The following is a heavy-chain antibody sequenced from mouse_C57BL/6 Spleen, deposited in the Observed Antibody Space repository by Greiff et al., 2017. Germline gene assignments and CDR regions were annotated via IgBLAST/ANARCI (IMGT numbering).Heavy chain of an antibody. Sequence: QVQLQQSGAELMKPGASVKLSCTATGFTFTGYWIEWVKQRPGHGLEWIGDILPGSGSTYYHEKFKGRATFTADTSSNTAYMQLSSLTTDDSAIYSCARICFDYWGQGTTLTVSS. V-gene: IGHV1-9*01. CDR1: GFTFTGYW. CDR3: ARICFDY. J-gene: IGHJ2*01. CDR2: ILPGSGST.